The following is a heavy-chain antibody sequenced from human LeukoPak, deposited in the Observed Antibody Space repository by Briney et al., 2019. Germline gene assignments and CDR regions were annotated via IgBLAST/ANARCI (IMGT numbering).Heavy chain of an antibody. CDR3: ATKSYYYGMDV. CDR2: ISTSGSTI. J-gene: IGHJ6*02. V-gene: IGHV3-48*03. CDR1: GFTFSTYE. Sequence: QPGGSLRLSCAASGFTFSTYEMNWVRQAPGKGLEWISFISTSGSTIYYADSVKGRFTISRDNAQNSLYLQMNSPRAEDTAVYYCATKSYYYGMDVWGQGTTVTVSS.